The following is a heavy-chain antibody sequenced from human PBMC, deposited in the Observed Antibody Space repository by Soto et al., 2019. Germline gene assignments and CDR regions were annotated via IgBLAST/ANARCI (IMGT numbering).Heavy chain of an antibody. J-gene: IGHJ6*02. V-gene: IGHV1-18*01. CDR2: ISAYNGNT. D-gene: IGHD3-3*01. CDR3: ARLFGLYRGGYYDFWSGYPKHYYYYGMDV. CDR1: GYTFTSYG. Sequence: QVQLVQSGAEVKKPGASVKVSCKASGYTFTSYGISWVRQAPGQGLEWMGWISAYNGNTNYAQKLQGRVTMTTDTSTSTAYMELRSLRSDDTAVYYCARLFGLYRGGYYDFWSGYPKHYYYYGMDVWGQGTTVTVSS.